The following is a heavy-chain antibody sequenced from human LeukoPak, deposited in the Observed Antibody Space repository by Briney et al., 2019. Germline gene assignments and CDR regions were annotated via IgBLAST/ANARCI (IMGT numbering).Heavy chain of an antibody. D-gene: IGHD6-19*01. J-gene: IGHJ4*02. CDR3: ASQGGSGWYLD. V-gene: IGHV3-30-3*01. Sequence: GGSLRLSCAAPGFTFSSYAMHWVRQAPGKGLEWVAVISYDGSNKYYADSVKGRFTISRDNSKNTLYLQMNSLRAEDTAVYYCASQGGSGWYLDWGQGTLVTVSS. CDR1: GFTFSSYA. CDR2: ISYDGSNK.